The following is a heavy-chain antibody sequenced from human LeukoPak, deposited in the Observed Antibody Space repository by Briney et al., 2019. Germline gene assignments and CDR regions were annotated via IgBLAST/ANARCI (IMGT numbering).Heavy chain of an antibody. CDR3: ARASRGIAARGLDY. Sequence: SETLSLTCAVYGRSFSGYYWSWIRQPPGKGLEWIGEINHSGSTNYNPSLKSRVTISVDTSKNQFSLKLSSVTAADTAVYYCARASRGIAARGLDYWGQGTLVTVSS. CDR2: INHSGST. CDR1: GRSFSGYY. D-gene: IGHD6-6*01. V-gene: IGHV4-34*01. J-gene: IGHJ4*02.